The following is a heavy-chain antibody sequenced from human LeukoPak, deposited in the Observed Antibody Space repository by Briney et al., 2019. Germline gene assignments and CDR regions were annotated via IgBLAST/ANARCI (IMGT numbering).Heavy chain of an antibody. V-gene: IGHV3-21*01. CDR3: ASQVGHCRGGSCSGY. Sequence: GGSLRLSCAASGFTFSSYSMNWVRQAPGKGLEWVSSISSSSSYIYYADSVKGRFTISRDNAKKSLYLQMNSLRDEDTAVYYCASQVGHCRGGSCSGYWGQGTLVTVSS. CDR2: ISSSSSYI. J-gene: IGHJ4*02. CDR1: GFTFSSYS. D-gene: IGHD2-15*01.